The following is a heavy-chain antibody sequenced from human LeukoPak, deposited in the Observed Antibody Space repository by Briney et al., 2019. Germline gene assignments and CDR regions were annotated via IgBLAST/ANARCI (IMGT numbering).Heavy chain of an antibody. CDR1: GFSVSTTGVG. J-gene: IGHJ3*02. D-gene: IGHD6-19*01. CDR3: AARMYSGWPDVFDI. CDR2: IYWNDDK. V-gene: IGHV2-5*01. Sequence: ESGPTLVQPTQTLTPTCTLFGFSVSTTGVGVGWIRQPPGKALEWLALIYWNDDKRYSPSLKSRLTITKDPSKTQLVLTSTNMDPVDTATYYCAARMYSGWPDVFDIWGQGTMVTVSS.